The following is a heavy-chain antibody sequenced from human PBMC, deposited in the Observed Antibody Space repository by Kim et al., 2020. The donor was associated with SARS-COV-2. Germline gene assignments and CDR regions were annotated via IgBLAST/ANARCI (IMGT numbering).Heavy chain of an antibody. CDR3: SMGIVGATLDY. J-gene: IGHJ4*02. CDR2: ISWDGGST. Sequence: GGSLRLSCAASGFTFDDYTMHWVRQAPGKGLEWVSLISWDGGSTYYADSVKGRFTISRDNSKNSLYLQMNSLRTEDTALYYCSMGIVGATLDYWGQGTL. V-gene: IGHV3-43*01. D-gene: IGHD1-26*01. CDR1: GFTFDDYT.